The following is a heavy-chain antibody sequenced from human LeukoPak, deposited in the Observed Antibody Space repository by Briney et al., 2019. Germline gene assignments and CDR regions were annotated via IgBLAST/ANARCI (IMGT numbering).Heavy chain of an antibody. Sequence: GGSLRLSCAASGFTFSSYGMHWVRQAPGKGLEWVAVKSYDGSNKYYADSVKGRFTISRDNSKNTLYLQMNSLRAEDTAVYYCAKDYGDYPGAFDIWGQGTMVTVSS. CDR1: GFTFSSYG. D-gene: IGHD4-17*01. V-gene: IGHV3-30*18. J-gene: IGHJ3*02. CDR3: AKDYGDYPGAFDI. CDR2: KSYDGSNK.